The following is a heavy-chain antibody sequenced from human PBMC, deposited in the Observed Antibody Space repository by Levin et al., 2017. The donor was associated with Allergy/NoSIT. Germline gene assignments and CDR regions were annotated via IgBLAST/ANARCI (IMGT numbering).Heavy chain of an antibody. J-gene: IGHJ3*02. V-gene: IGHV3-64*02. CDR1: GITFSTSV. CDR2: IGSDGST. Sequence: GGSLRLSCVVSGITFSTSVMHWVRQAPGKGLEYVSAIGSDGSTYYAESVKGRFTISRDNSKDTLYLQMGDLRAEDMAVYYCARVGYSSGRAGVFDIWGQGTMVTVSS. CDR3: ARVGYSSGRAGVFDI. D-gene: IGHD6-25*01.